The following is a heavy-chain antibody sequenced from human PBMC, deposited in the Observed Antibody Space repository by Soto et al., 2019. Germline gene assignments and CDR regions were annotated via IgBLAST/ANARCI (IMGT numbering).Heavy chain of an antibody. Sequence: ASVKVSCKASGYTFTSYAMHWVRQAPGQRLEWMGWINAGNGNTKYSQKFQGRVTITRDTSASTAYMELSSLRSEDTAVYYCARIDFWSGYSYFDYWGQGTLVTVSS. CDR3: ARIDFWSGYSYFDY. V-gene: IGHV1-3*01. CDR1: GYTFTSYA. D-gene: IGHD3-3*01. J-gene: IGHJ4*02. CDR2: INAGNGNT.